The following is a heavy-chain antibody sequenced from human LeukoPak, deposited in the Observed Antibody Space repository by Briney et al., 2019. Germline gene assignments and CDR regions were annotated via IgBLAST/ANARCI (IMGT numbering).Heavy chain of an antibody. Sequence: KTSETLSLTCAVYGGSFSGYYWRWIRQPPGKGLEWIGEINHSGSTNYNPSLKSRVTISVDTSKNQFSLKLSSVTAADTAVYYCASLIYYDSSGYQDYWGQGTLVTVSS. CDR1: GGSFSGYY. V-gene: IGHV4-34*01. CDR3: ASLIYYDSSGYQDY. CDR2: INHSGST. J-gene: IGHJ4*02. D-gene: IGHD3-22*01.